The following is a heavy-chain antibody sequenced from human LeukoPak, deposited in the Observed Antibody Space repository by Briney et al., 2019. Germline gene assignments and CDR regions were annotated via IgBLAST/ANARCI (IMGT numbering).Heavy chain of an antibody. V-gene: IGHV1-58*02. CDR3: AAAYYYDSSGYS. CDR2: IVVGSGNT. D-gene: IGHD3-22*01. Sequence: ASVKVSCKASGFTFTSSAMQWVRQARGQRLEWIGWIVVGSGNTNYAQKFQERVTITRDMSTSTAYMEQSSLRSEDTAVYYCAAAYYYDSSGYSWGQGTLVTVSS. CDR1: GFTFTSSA. J-gene: IGHJ5*02.